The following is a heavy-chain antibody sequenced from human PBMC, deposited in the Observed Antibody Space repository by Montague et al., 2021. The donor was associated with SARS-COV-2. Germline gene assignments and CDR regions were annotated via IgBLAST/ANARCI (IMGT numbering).Heavy chain of an antibody. CDR1: GFTFSRYG. CDR3: ARGDSGYDDGGDDYGEYDYDWESSLYGIDV. CDR2: IWYDGSEK. Sequence: SLRLSCAPSGFTFSRYGMHWVRQAPGKGLDWVASIWYDGSEKYYAGSVKGRFAISKDNSKNTLYLQMNSLRADDTALYYCARGDSGYDDGGDDYGEYDYDWESSLYGIDVWGQGTTVTVSS. J-gene: IGHJ6*02. V-gene: IGHV3-33*01. D-gene: IGHD5-12*01.